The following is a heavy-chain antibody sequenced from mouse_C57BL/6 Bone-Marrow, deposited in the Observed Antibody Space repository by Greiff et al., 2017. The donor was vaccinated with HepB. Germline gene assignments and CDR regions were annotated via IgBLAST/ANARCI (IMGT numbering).Heavy chain of an antibody. V-gene: IGHV3-1*01. CDR1: GYSITSGYD. Sequence: EVKLEESGPGMVKPSQSLSLTCTVTGYSITSGYDWHWIRHFPGNKLEWMGYISYSGSTNYNPSLKSRISITHDTSKNHFFLKLNSVTTEDTATYYCASTIYYYGSLDYWGQGTTLTVSS. D-gene: IGHD1-1*01. CDR3: ASTIYYYGSLDY. J-gene: IGHJ2*01. CDR2: ISYSGST.